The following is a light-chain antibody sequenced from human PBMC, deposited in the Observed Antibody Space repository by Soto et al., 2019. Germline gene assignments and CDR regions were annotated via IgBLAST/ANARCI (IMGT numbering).Light chain of an antibody. CDR3: QHYNSYSEA. CDR2: KAS. V-gene: IGKV1-5*03. Sequence: DIQMTQSPSTLSVTAGDRVTITCRASQSISNWLAWYQQRPGKAPRLLIYKASNLESGVPSRFSGSGSGTEFTLTISSLQPDDFATYYCQHYNSYSEAFGQGTKVDIK. J-gene: IGKJ1*01. CDR1: QSISNW.